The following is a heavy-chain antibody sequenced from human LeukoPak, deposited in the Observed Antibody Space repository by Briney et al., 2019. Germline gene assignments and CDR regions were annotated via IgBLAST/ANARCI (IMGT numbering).Heavy chain of an antibody. CDR3: ARQSGSYSDYYYYYYMDV. CDR2: IYYSGST. D-gene: IGHD1-26*01. V-gene: IGHV4-30-2*01. Sequence: SQTLSLTCTVSGGSISSGGYYWTWIRQPPGKGLEWIGYIYYSGSTYYNSSLKSRVTISVDRSKNQFSLKLSSVTAADTAVYYCARQSGSYSDYYYYYYMDVWGKGTTVTVSS. J-gene: IGHJ6*03. CDR1: GGSISSGGYY.